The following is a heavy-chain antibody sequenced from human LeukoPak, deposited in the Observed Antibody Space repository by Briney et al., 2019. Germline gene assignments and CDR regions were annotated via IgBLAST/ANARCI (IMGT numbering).Heavy chain of an antibody. Sequence: GGSLRLSCAASGFTFSSYWMHWVRQAPGKGLVWVSRINSDGSSTSYADSVKGRFTISRDNAKNTLYLQMNSLRAEDTAVYYCAKERGSTSLYENLFEFWGQGTLVTVSS. J-gene: IGHJ4*02. CDR2: INSDGSST. CDR1: GFTFSSYW. D-gene: IGHD6-13*01. V-gene: IGHV3-74*01. CDR3: AKERGSTSLYENLFEF.